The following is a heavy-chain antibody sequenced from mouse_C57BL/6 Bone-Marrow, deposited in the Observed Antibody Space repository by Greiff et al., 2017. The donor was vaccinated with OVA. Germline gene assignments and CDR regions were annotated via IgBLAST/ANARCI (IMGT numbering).Heavy chain of an antibody. CDR2: INPSTGGT. Sequence: EVMLVESGPELVKPGASVKISCKASGYSFTGYYMNWVKQSPEKSLEWIGEINPSTGGTTYNQKFKAKATLTVDKSSSTAYMQLKSLTSEDSAVYYCARERGSGPPWGQGTLVTVSA. V-gene: IGHV1-42*01. CDR1: GYSFTGYY. CDR3: ARERGSGPP. J-gene: IGHJ3*01. D-gene: IGHD3-2*02.